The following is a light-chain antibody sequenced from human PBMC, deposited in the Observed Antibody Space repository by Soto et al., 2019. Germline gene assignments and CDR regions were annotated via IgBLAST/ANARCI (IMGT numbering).Light chain of an antibody. V-gene: IGLV2-23*02. CDR2: EVS. CDR1: SSDVGSYNL. J-gene: IGLJ3*02. Sequence: QSALTQPASVSRSPGQSITISCTGTSSDVGSYNLVSWYQQHPGKAPKLMIYEVSKRPSGVSNRFSGSKSGNTASLTISGLQAEDGAYYYCCSYAGSSTWVFGGGTKVTVL. CDR3: CSYAGSSTWV.